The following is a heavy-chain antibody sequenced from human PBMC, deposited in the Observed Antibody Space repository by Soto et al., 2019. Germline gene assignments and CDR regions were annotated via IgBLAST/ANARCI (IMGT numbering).Heavy chain of an antibody. CDR1: GYSISSGYY. CDR2: IYHSGST. CDR3: ARDPYYNFWSGSFDY. J-gene: IGHJ4*02. Sequence: SETLSLTCAVSGYSISSGYYWGWIRQPPGKGLEWIGSIYHSGSTYYNPSLKSRVTISVDTSKNQFSLKLSSVTAADTAVYYCARDPYYNFWSGSFDYWGQGXLLTV. D-gene: IGHD3-3*01. V-gene: IGHV4-38-2*02.